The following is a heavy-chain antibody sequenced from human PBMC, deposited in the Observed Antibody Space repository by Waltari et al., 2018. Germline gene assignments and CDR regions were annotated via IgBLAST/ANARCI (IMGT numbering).Heavy chain of an antibody. D-gene: IGHD3-22*01. CDR1: GYTFSHYW. Sequence: EVRLVQSGAEVKKPGESLTISCQASGYTFSHYWISWVRHLPGKGLEWMGKIVPADSDTNYSPSFQGHVIISADKSSSTASLHWSSLKASDSATYYCARENYYDSSGFSVSWGQGTLVTVSS. CDR2: IVPADSDT. CDR3: ARENYYDSSGFSVS. V-gene: IGHV5-10-1*03. J-gene: IGHJ5*02.